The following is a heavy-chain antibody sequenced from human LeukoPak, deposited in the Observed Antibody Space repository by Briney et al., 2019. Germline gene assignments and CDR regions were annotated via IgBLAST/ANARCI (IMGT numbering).Heavy chain of an antibody. CDR1: GGTFSSYA. V-gene: IGHV1-69*05. CDR2: IIPIVGTT. J-gene: IGHJ4*02. D-gene: IGHD6-13*01. CDR3: ARDDALVAAAVDY. Sequence: ASVKVSCKASGGTFSSYAFSWVRQAPGQGLEWMGGIIPIVGTTNYAQMFQGRVTMTRDTSTSTVYMELSSLRSEDTAVYYCARDDALVAAAVDYWGQGTLVTVSS.